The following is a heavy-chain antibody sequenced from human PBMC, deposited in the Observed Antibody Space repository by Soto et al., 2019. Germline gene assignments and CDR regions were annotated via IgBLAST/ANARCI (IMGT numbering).Heavy chain of an antibody. D-gene: IGHD2-15*01. CDR3: ARKLYCSGGSCPLFDY. CDR2: IYYSGST. V-gene: IGHV4-39*01. CDR1: GGSISSSSYY. J-gene: IGHJ4*02. Sequence: SETLSLTCTVSGGSISSSSYYWGWIRQPPGKGLEWIGSIYYSGSTYYNPSLKSRVTISVDTSKNQFSLKLSSVTAADTAVYYCARKLYCSGGSCPLFDYWGQGTLVTVSS.